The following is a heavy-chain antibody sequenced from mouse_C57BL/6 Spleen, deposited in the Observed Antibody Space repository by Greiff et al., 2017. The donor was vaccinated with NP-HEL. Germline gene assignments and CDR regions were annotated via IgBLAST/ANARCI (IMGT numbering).Heavy chain of an antibody. J-gene: IGHJ2*01. Sequence: EVHLVESGGGLVKPGGSLKLSCAASGFTFSSYAMSWVRQTPEKRLEWVATISDGGSYTYYPDNVKGRFTISRDNAKNNLYLQMSHLKSEDTAMYYCARDRAGTEDYWGQGTTLTVSS. CDR1: GFTFSSYA. CDR3: ARDRAGTEDY. V-gene: IGHV5-4*01. D-gene: IGHD3-1*01. CDR2: ISDGGSYT.